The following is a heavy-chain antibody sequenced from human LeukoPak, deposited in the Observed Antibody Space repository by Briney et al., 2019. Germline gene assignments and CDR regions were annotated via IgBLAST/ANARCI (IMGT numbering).Heavy chain of an antibody. CDR3: AREYYYGSGSSPFDY. J-gene: IGHJ4*02. V-gene: IGHV3-66*01. CDR2: IYSGGST. D-gene: IGHD3-10*01. CDR1: GFTVSSNY. Sequence: PGGSLRLSCAASGFTVSSNYMSWVRQAPGKGLEWVSVIYSGGSTYYADSVKGRFTISRDNSKNTLYLQMNSLRAEDTAVYYCAREYYYGSGSSPFDYWGQGTLVTVSS.